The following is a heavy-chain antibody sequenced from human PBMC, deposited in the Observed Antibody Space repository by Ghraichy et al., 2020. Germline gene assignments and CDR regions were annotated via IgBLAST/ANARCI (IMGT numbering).Heavy chain of an antibody. Sequence: GGSLRLSCTAFKFSFDSSWVSWVRQAPGKGLEWVANIKQDGSEKYYVDSVKGRFTISRDNAKNSVYLQMNSLRAEDTAVYYCARVSMAALGSDYWGQGTLVTVSS. CDR1: KFSFDSSW. J-gene: IGHJ4*02. D-gene: IGHD6-13*01. CDR2: IKQDGSEK. CDR3: ARVSMAALGSDY. V-gene: IGHV3-7*01.